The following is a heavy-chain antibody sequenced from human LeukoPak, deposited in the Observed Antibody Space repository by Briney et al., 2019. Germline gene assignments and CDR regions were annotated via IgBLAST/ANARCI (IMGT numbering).Heavy chain of an antibody. J-gene: IGHJ6*03. CDR2: IYYSGST. CDR3: ARGANWGPGIYYYYYMDV. V-gene: IGHV4-59*01. D-gene: IGHD7-27*01. Sequence: SETLSLTCTVSGGSISSYYWSWIRQPPGKGLEWIGYIYYSGSTNYNPSLKSRVTISVDTSKNQFSLKLSSVTAADTAVYYCARGANWGPGIYYYYYMDVWGKGTTVTVSS. CDR1: GGSISSYY.